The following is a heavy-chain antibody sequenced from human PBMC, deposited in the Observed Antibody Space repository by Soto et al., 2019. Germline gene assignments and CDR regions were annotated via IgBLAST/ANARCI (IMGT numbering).Heavy chain of an antibody. CDR3: ASQTVVRGVMFSDLDI. J-gene: IGHJ3*02. Sequence: QLQLQESGPGLVKPSETLSLTCTVSGGSISSTSYYWGWIRQPPGKGLEWIGRIYYSGSTYYNPSLKSRASISVDSSTIRFCLKPGSVLAAATAVYDCASQTVVRGVMFSDLDIWGQGTMVTVSS. D-gene: IGHD3-10*01. CDR1: GGSISSTSYY. CDR2: IYYSGST. V-gene: IGHV4-39*01.